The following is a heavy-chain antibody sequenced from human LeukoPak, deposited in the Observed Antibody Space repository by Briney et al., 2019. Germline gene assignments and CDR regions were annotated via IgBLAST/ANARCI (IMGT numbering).Heavy chain of an antibody. Sequence: PGGSLRLSCAASGFTFSSYAMHWVRQAPGKGLEWVAVISYDGSNKYYADSVKGRFTISRDNSKNTLYLQMNSLRAEDTAVYYCAKDDDMVRGVIFWGVFDYWGQGTLVTVST. CDR3: AKDDDMVRGVIFWGVFDY. V-gene: IGHV3-30-3*01. CDR2: ISYDGSNK. CDR1: GFTFSSYA. J-gene: IGHJ4*02. D-gene: IGHD3-10*01.